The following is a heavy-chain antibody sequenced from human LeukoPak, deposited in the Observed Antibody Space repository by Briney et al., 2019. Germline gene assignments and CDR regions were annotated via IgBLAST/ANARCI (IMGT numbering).Heavy chain of an antibody. CDR1: GFTFSSYG. V-gene: IGHV3-21*01. J-gene: IGHJ5*02. CDR3: ARASYGSGSYYIGSNWFDP. Sequence: GGSLRLSCAASGFTFSSYGMSWVRQAPGKGLEWVSAITATSSSTHDADSVKGRFTISRDNAKNSLYLQMNSLRAEDTAVYYCARASYGSGSYYIGSNWFDPWGQGTLVTVSS. D-gene: IGHD3-10*01. CDR2: ITATSSST.